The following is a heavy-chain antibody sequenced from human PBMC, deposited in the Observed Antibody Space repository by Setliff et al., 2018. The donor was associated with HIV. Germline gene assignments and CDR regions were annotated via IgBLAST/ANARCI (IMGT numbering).Heavy chain of an antibody. CDR3: AREATYYYDGSGYYYFDY. Sequence: SETLSLTCTVSGGSLSSYYWSWIRQPPGKGLEWIGYIYYSGSTNYNPSLKSRITISVDTSKNQFSLKLSSVTAADTAVYYCAREATYYYDGSGYYYFDYWGRGTLVTVSS. CDR2: IYYSGST. V-gene: IGHV4-59*01. D-gene: IGHD3-22*01. J-gene: IGHJ4*02. CDR1: GGSLSSYY.